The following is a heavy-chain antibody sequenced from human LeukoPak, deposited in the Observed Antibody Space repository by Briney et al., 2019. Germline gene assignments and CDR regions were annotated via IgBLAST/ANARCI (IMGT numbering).Heavy chain of an antibody. Sequence: ASVKVSCKASGGTFSGYAISWVRQAPGQGLEWMGWMNPNSGNTGYAQKFQGRVTMTRNTSISTAYMELSSLRSEDTAVYCCARVTGSRGFDPWGQGTLVTVSS. D-gene: IGHD3-9*01. CDR3: ARVTGSRGFDP. CDR2: MNPNSGNT. CDR1: GGTFSGYA. J-gene: IGHJ5*02. V-gene: IGHV1-8*02.